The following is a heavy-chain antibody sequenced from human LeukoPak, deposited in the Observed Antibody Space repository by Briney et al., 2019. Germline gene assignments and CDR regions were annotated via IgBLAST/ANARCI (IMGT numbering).Heavy chain of an antibody. D-gene: IGHD5-12*01. Sequence: GASVKVSCKASGYTFTSYGISWARQAPGQGLEWMGWISAYNGNTNYAQKLQGRVTMTTDTSTSTAYMELRSLRSDDTAVCYCARDPLEYSGYDLPGYYYYYMDVWGKGTTVTVSS. V-gene: IGHV1-18*01. J-gene: IGHJ6*03. CDR1: GYTFTSYG. CDR2: ISAYNGNT. CDR3: ARDPLEYSGYDLPGYYYYYMDV.